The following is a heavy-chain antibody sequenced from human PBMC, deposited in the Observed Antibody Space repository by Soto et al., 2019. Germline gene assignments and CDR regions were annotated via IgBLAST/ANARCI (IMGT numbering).Heavy chain of an antibody. CDR1: GDSVSTNSAT. J-gene: IGHJ5*01. V-gene: IGHV6-1*01. CDR3: ARLIGNSWLDS. CDR2: TYYRSKWYN. D-gene: IGHD2-8*01. Sequence: QVQLQQSGPGLVKPSQTLSLTCAISGDSVSTNSATWDWIRQSPSRGLEWLGRTYYRSKWYNDHAVSVKGRITINQDTANSQLSLQLNSVTADDRAVYYCARLIGNSWLDSWGQGTLVTVSS.